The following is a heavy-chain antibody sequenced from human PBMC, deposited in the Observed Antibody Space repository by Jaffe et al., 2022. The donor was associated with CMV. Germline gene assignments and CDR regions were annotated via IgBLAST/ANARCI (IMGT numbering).Heavy chain of an antibody. V-gene: IGHV3-23*04. CDR3: AKDRRSSSWWPKGWFDP. J-gene: IGHJ5*02. Sequence: EVQLVESGGGLVQPGGSLRLSCAASGFTFSSYAMSWVRQAPGKGLEWVSAISGSGGSTYYADSVKGRFTISRDNSKNTLYLQMNSLRAEDTAVYYCAKDRRSSSWWPKGWFDPWGQGTLVTVSS. D-gene: IGHD6-13*01. CDR1: GFTFSSYA. CDR2: ISGSGGST.